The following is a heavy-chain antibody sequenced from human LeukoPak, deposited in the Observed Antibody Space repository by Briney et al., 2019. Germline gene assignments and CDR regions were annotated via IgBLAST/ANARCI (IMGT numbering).Heavy chain of an antibody. CDR3: ARDPGAQIYAGTLANDH. D-gene: IGHD6-13*01. CDR2: INPNSGAT. V-gene: IGHV1-2*02. CDR1: GYTFSGYY. Sequence: ASVRVSCKASGYTFSGYYIHWVRQAPAQGLEWMGWINPNSGATNYAQKFQGRVTMTRATSISTAFMELNRLTSDDTAVFYCARDPGAQIYAGTLANDHWGQGTLVAVSS. J-gene: IGHJ4*02.